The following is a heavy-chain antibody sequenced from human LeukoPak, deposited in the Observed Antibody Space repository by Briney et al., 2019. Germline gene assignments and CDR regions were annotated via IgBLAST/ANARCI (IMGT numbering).Heavy chain of an antibody. CDR1: GYTFTSYG. CDR3: ARDGHIVVVTAIPDPESDY. V-gene: IGHV1-18*01. D-gene: IGHD2-21*02. Sequence: ASVKVSCKASGYTFTSYGISWVRQAPGQGLEWMGWISAYNGNTNYAQKLLGRVTMTTDTSTSTAYMELRSLRSDDTAVYYCARDGHIVVVTAIPDPESDYWGQGTLVTVSS. CDR2: ISAYNGNT. J-gene: IGHJ4*02.